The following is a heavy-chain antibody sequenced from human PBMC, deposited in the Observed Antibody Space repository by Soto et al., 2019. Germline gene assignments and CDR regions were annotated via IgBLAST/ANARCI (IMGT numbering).Heavy chain of an antibody. CDR3: ARAYDILEGMDV. CDR2: MNPNSGNT. D-gene: IGHD3-9*01. J-gene: IGHJ6*02. CDR1: GYTFTSYD. V-gene: IGHV1-8*01. Sequence: QVQLVQSGAEVKKPGASVKVSCKASGYTFTSYDINWVRQATGQGLEWMGWMNPNSGNTGYAQKYQGRITMTRNTSISTAYMELSSLRSEDTAVYYCARAYDILEGMDVWGQGTTVTVSS.